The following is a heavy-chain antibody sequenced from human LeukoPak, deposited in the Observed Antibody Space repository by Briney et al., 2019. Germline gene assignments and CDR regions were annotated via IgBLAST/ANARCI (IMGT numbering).Heavy chain of an antibody. J-gene: IGHJ4*02. V-gene: IGHV4-30-4*08. Sequence: KPSQTLSLTCTVSGGSISSGDYYWSWIRQPPGKGLEWIGYIYYSGSTYYNPSLKSRVTISVDTSKNQFSLKLSSVTAADTAVYYCARVSSRHTSQIVDYFGYWGQGTLVTVSS. D-gene: IGHD2-2*01. CDR1: GGSISSGDYY. CDR3: ARVSSRHTSQIVDYFGY. CDR2: IYYSGST.